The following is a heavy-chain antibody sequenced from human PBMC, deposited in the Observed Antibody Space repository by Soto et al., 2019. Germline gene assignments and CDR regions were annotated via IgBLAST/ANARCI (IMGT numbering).Heavy chain of an antibody. D-gene: IGHD2-2*02. V-gene: IGHV4-34*01. Sequence: SETLSLTCAVYGGSFSGYYWSWIRQPPGKGLEWIGEINHSGSTNYNPSLKSRVTISVDTSKNQFSLKLSSVTAADTAVYYCARGRFCSRTSCYMDWFDPWGQGTLVTVSS. CDR2: INHSGST. J-gene: IGHJ5*02. CDR1: GGSFSGYY. CDR3: ARGRFCSRTSCYMDWFDP.